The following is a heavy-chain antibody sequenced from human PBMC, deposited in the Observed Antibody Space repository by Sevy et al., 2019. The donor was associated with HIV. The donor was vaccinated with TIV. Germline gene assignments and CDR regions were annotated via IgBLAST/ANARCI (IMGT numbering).Heavy chain of an antibody. Sequence: GESLKISCAASGFTFSSFAMGWVRQAPGKGLDWISVISGTGDYTYYADSVKGRFTISRDNSKNTLFPQMNSLRAEDTAIFYCAKKMGGGSGMAFLVDYWGQGTLVTVSS. D-gene: IGHD5-18*01. J-gene: IGHJ4*02. V-gene: IGHV3-23*01. CDR2: ISGTGDYT. CDR3: AKKMGGGSGMAFLVDY. CDR1: GFTFSSFA.